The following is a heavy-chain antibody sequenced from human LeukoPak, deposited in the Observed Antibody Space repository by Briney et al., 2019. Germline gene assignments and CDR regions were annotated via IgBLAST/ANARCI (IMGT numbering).Heavy chain of an antibody. V-gene: IGHV3-48*02. J-gene: IGHJ4*02. D-gene: IGHD3-16*02. CDR3: ARDAILSFTECFDY. CDR2: ISSSSSTI. Sequence: GGSLRLSCAASGFTFSNYNMNWVRQAPGKGLEWVSYISSSSSTIYYADSVKGRFTISRDNAKNSLYLQMNSLRDEDTAVYYCARDAILSFTECFDYWGQGTLVTVSS. CDR1: GFTFSNYN.